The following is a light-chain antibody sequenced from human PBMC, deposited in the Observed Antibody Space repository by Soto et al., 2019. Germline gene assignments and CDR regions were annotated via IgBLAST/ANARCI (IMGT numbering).Light chain of an antibody. CDR3: QQYSGSPRT. CDR2: GAS. J-gene: IGKJ1*01. Sequence: EIVLTQSPGTLSLSPGETATLSCRASQSVSDNFLAWFQQKPGQAPRLLIHGASTRATGIPVRFSGSGSGTDFTLTIGRLEPEDFAVYYCQQYSGSPRTFGQGTKVEF. CDR1: QSVSDNF. V-gene: IGKV3-20*01.